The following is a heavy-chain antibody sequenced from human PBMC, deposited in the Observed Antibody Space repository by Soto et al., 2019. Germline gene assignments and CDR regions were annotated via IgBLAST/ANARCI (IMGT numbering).Heavy chain of an antibody. J-gene: IGHJ4*02. CDR3: ARRGAYCSGGTCYHFDY. V-gene: IGHV1-18*04. CDR2: ISTYNGNT. D-gene: IGHD2-15*01. CDR1: GYTFTTYG. Sequence: ASVKVSCKASGYTFTTYGISWVRQAPGQGLEWMGWISTYNGNTNYEQKLQGRVTLTTDTLTSTAYMELRSLRSDDTAVYYCARRGAYCSGGTCYHFDYWGQGTLVTVSS.